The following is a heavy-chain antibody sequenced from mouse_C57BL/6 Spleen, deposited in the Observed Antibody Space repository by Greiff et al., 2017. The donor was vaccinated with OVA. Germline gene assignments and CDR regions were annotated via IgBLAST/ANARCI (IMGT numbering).Heavy chain of an antibody. Sequence: VQLQQSDAELVKPGASVKISCKVSGYTFTDHTIHWMKQRPEQGLEWIGYIYPRDGSTKYNEKFKGKATLTADTSSSTAYMQLSSLTSEDSAVYYCASRGDYYGSSFDYWGQGTTLTVSS. V-gene: IGHV1-78*01. CDR2: IYPRDGST. CDR3: ASRGDYYGSSFDY. J-gene: IGHJ2*01. CDR1: GYTFTDHT. D-gene: IGHD1-1*01.